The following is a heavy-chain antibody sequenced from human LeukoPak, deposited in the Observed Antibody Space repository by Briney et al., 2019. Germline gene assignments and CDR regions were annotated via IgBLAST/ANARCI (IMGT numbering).Heavy chain of an antibody. CDR3: AREQTTIFGVVTNH. J-gene: IGHJ5*02. CDR2: IYYSGST. Sequence: SETLSLTCTVSGGSISSGGYSWSWIRQHPGKGLEWIGYIYYSGSTYYNPSLKSRVTISVDTSKNQFSLKLSSVTAADTAVYYCAREQTTIFGVVTNHWGQGTLVTVSS. D-gene: IGHD3-3*01. V-gene: IGHV4-31*03. CDR1: GGSISSGGYS.